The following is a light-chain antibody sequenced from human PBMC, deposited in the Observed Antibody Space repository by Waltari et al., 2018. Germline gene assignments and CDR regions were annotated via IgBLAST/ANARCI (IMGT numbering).Light chain of an antibody. CDR2: RNT. CDR1: QLGDKY. CDR3: QVWDKTTGV. Sequence: SYEVTQPLSVSVSPGQTASITCSGDQLGDKYVCWYQQKPGQSPVLVIYRNTKRPSGIPERFSGSNSGNTSTLTISVTQALDEADYYCQVWDKTTGVFGTGTKVTVL. J-gene: IGLJ1*01. V-gene: IGLV3-1*01.